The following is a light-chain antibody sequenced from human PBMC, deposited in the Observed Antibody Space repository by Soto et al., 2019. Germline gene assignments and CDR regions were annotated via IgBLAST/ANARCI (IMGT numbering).Light chain of an antibody. CDR2: RND. CDR1: NSNIGSNT. J-gene: IGLJ2*01. CDR3: SSWDDSLNVF. V-gene: IGLV1-44*01. Sequence: QSVLTQPPSTSGTPGQRVTISCSGSNSNIGSNTVNWYQQLPGTAPKVVIYRNDQRPSGVPDRFSGSKSGTSATLAISGLQSEDEADYYRSSWDDSLNVFFGGGTKLTVL.